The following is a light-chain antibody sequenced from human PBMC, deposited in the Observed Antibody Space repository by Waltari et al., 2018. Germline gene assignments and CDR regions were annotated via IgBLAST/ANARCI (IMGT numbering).Light chain of an antibody. CDR3: QQYNNWPRV. CDR1: QGVSNN. V-gene: IGKV3-15*01. CDR2: GAS. Sequence: ERAMTQSLATLSEAPGERATLSCRARQGVSNNLASYQQKPGQAPRLLIYGASTRATGIPARFSGSGSGTEFTLTISSLQSEDFAVYYCQQYNNWPRVFGQGTRLEIK. J-gene: IGKJ5*01.